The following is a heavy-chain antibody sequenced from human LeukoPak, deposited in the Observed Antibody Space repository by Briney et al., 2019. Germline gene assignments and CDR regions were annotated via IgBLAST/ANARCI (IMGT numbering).Heavy chain of an antibody. D-gene: IGHD6-13*01. V-gene: IGHV1-18*01. J-gene: IGHJ5*02. CDR3: ARSATGYSSSYGWFDP. CDR1: GYTFTSYG. Sequence: ASVKVSCKASGYTFTSYGIIWVRQAPGQGLEWMGWISAYNGNTNYAQKLQGRVTMTTDTSTSTAYMELRSLRSDDTAVYYCARSATGYSSSYGWFDPWGQGTLVTVSS. CDR2: ISAYNGNT.